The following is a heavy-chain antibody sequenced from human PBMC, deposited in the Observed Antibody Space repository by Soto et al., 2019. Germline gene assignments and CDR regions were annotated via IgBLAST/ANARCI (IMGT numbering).Heavy chain of an antibody. CDR1: GGSISSGGYY. CDR3: ARDLRGYSRYDYLDY. D-gene: IGHD5-12*01. Sequence: NPSETLSLTSTVSGGSISSGGYYWSWIRQHPGKGLEWVGYSYYTGSSYYNPSLKSRVTISVDASKNQLSLRLASVTAADTAVYYCARDLRGYSRYDYLDYWGQGIPVTVSS. V-gene: IGHV4-31*03. CDR2: SYYTGSS. J-gene: IGHJ4*02.